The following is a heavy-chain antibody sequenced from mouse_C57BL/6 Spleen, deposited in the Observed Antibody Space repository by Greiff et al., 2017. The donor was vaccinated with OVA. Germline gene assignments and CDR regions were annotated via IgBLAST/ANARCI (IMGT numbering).Heavy chain of an antibody. J-gene: IGHJ2*01. V-gene: IGHV1-15*01. CDR3: TRSGGRYYFDY. CDR2: IDPETGGT. CDR1: GYTFTDYE. Sequence: VQLQESGAELVRPGASVTLSCKASGYTFTDYEMHWVKQTPVHGLEWIGAIDPETGGTAYNQKFKGKAILTADKSSSTAYMELRSLTSEDSAVYYCTRSGGRYYFDYGGQGTTLTVSS. D-gene: IGHD1-1*02.